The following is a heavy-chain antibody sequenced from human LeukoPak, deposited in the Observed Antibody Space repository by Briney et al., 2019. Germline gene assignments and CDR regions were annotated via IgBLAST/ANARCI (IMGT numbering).Heavy chain of an antibody. CDR3: AKDRTRDTANRRPNWFDP. CDR1: RFTFSSYA. CDR2: ISYDGSNK. Sequence: GGSLRLSCGASRFTFSSYAMHWVRQAPGKGLEWVAVISYDGSNKYYADSVKGRFTISRDNSKNTLYLQMNSLRAEDTAVYYCAKDRTRDTANRRPNWFDPWGQGTLVTVSS. V-gene: IGHV3-30-3*01. J-gene: IGHJ5*02. D-gene: IGHD5-18*01.